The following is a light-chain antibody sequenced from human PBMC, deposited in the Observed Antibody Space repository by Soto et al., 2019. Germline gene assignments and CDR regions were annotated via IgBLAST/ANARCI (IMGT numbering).Light chain of an antibody. V-gene: IGKV1-12*01. CDR3: QQANSFPPT. CDR2: SAS. CDR1: QGINSW. Sequence: DIQMTQSPSSVSASVGDRVTITCRASQGINSWLAWYQQKPGKAPKLLIYSASLLQSGVPSRFSGSRSGADFTLTISSLQPEDFATYYGQQANSFPPTVGQGTRLESK. J-gene: IGKJ5*01.